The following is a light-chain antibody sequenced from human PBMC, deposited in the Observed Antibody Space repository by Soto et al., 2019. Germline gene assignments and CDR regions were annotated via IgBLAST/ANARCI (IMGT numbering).Light chain of an antibody. V-gene: IGKV1-39*01. J-gene: IGKJ5*01. CDR3: QQSYTTPIT. CDR2: AXX. CDR1: QSISGS. Sequence: DIQMTQSPSSLSASVGDRVTITCRASQSISGSLNWYQQKPGKAPKXXXXAXXSXQSGAPSRFSGSGSGTDFTLTISSLQPEDFATYYCQQSYTTPITFGQGTRLEIK.